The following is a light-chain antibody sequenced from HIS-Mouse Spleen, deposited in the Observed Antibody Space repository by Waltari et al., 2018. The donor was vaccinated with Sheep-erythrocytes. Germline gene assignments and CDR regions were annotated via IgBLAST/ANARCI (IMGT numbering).Light chain of an antibody. CDR2: DVS. J-gene: IGLJ1*01. CDR3: CSYAGSYNHV. Sequence: QSALTQPRSVSGSPGQSVTISCTGTSSDVGGYNYVSWYQQQPGKAPKLMIYDVSKRPSGVPDRVSGSKSGNTASLTISGLQAEDEADYYCCSYAGSYNHVFATGTKVTVL. V-gene: IGLV2-11*01. CDR1: SSDVGGYNY.